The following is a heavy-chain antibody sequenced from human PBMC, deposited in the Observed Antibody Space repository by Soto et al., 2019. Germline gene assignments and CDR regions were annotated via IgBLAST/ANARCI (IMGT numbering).Heavy chain of an antibody. D-gene: IGHD6-13*01. Sequence: ASWKVSCKPSGYTFSSYYMHWVRQAPGQGLEWMGIINPSGGSTSYAQKFQGRVTMTRDTSTSTVYMELSSLRSEDTAVYYCARGAAAGRYDYWGQGTLVTLSS. CDR3: ARGAAAGRYDY. CDR1: GYTFSSYY. J-gene: IGHJ4*02. CDR2: INPSGGST. V-gene: IGHV1-46*01.